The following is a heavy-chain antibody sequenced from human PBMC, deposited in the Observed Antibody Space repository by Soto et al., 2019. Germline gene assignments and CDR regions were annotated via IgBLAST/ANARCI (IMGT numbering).Heavy chain of an antibody. CDR1: GFTFGDYS. Sequence: GGSLRLSCTASGFTFGDYSMSWFRQAPGKGLEWVGFIRSKAYGGTTEYAASVKGRFTISRDDSKSIAYLQMNSLKTEDTAVYYCTRGAPGFCSSTSCFSNWFDPWGQGTLVTVSS. J-gene: IGHJ5*02. CDR2: IRSKAYGGTT. CDR3: TRGAPGFCSSTSCFSNWFDP. V-gene: IGHV3-49*03. D-gene: IGHD2-2*01.